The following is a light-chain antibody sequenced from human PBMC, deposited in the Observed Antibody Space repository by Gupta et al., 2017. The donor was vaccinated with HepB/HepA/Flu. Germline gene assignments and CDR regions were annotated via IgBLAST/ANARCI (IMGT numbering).Light chain of an antibody. CDR2: AAS. V-gene: IGKV1-39*01. J-gene: IGKJ2*04. CDR1: QSISSY. Sequence: DIQMTQSPSSLSASVGDRVTITCRASQSISSYLNWYQQKPGNAPKPLIYAASSLQSGGPSRFSCSGSGTDFTLTISSLQPEDFATYYCQQSYSTPLSSFGQGTKLDQT. CDR3: QQSYSTPLSS.